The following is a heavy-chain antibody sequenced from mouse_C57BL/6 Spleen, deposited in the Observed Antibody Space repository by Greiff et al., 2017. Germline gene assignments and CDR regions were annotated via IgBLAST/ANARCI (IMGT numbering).Heavy chain of an antibody. CDR2: IYPGSGNT. J-gene: IGHJ4*01. CDR3: ARWDYDYYYAMDY. D-gene: IGHD2-4*01. CDR1: GYTFTDYY. Sequence: VQLQQSGAELVRPGASVKLSCKASGYTFTDYYINWVKQRPGQGLEWIARIYPGSGNTYYNEKFKGKATLTAEKSSSTAYMQLSSLTSEDSAVYFCARWDYDYYYAMDYWGQGTSVTVSA. V-gene: IGHV1-76*01.